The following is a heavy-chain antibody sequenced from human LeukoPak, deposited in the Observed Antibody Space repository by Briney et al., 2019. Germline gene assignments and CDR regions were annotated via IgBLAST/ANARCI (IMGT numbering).Heavy chain of an antibody. D-gene: IGHD1-1*01. V-gene: IGHV1-2*02. CDR2: INPNSGGT. Sequence: ASVEASCKASGYTFAGYYMHWVRQAPGQGLEWMGWINPNSGGTNYAQKFQGRVTMTEDTSTDTAYMELSSLRSEDTAVYYCATTSLPTNKAAFDIWGQGTMVTVSS. CDR3: ATTSLPTNKAAFDI. J-gene: IGHJ3*02. CDR1: GYTFAGYY.